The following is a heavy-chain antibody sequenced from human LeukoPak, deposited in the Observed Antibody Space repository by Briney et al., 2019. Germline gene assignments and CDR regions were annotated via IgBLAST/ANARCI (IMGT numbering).Heavy chain of an antibody. CDR1: GLSFSSYS. Sequence: GGSLRLSCAASGLSFSSYSMNWVRQAPGKGLEWVSSISSAGGYMHYADSVKGRFTISRDNAKNSLYLQMNSLRVEDTAIYYCARDEGSDYYYYYMDVWGKGTTVTVSS. CDR2: ISSAGGYM. V-gene: IGHV3-21*01. CDR3: ARDEGSDYYYYYMDV. D-gene: IGHD6-19*01. J-gene: IGHJ6*03.